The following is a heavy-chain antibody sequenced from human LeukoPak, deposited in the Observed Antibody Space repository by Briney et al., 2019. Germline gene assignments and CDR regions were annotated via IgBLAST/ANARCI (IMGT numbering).Heavy chain of an antibody. V-gene: IGHV1-18*01. D-gene: IGHD3-9*01. J-gene: IGHJ5*02. CDR1: GYTFTSYV. CDR3: GRGGDLDYDILTGYDNVMYNWIGP. Sequence: ASVKVSCKASGYTFTSYVISWVRQSPGQGLEWMGWISAYNGNTNYAQKLQGRVTMTTDTSTSTTHMELRSLRSDDTAVYYCGRGGDLDYDILTGYDNVMYNWIGPWGQGTLVTVSS. CDR2: ISAYNGNT.